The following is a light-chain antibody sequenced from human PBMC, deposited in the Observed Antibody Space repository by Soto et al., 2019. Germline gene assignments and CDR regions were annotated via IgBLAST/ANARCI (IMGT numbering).Light chain of an antibody. V-gene: IGKV1-39*01. CDR3: QQTYDTPTT. J-gene: IGKJ2*01. CDR2: AVT. CDR1: QRIDNY. Sequence: DIQMTQSPSSLSASVGDRVTITCRASQRIDNYLNWYQQKPGKAPNLVIYAVTTLQGGVASRFSGSASGTDFTLTISSLQPEDYATYYCQQTYDTPTTFGQGNKLEI.